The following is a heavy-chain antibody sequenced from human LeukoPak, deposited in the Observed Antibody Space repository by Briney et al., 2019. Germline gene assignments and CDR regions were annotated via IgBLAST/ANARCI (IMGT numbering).Heavy chain of an antibody. CDR1: GGSISSGSYY. Sequence: PSETLSLTCTVSGGSISSGSYYWGWIRQPPGKGLEWIGSIYYSGSTYYNPSLKSRVTISVDTSKNQFSLKLSSVTAADTAVYYCARSRPYDFWSGFPDYWGRGTLVTVSS. CDR3: ARSRPYDFWSGFPDY. V-gene: IGHV4-39*01. J-gene: IGHJ4*02. CDR2: IYYSGST. D-gene: IGHD3-3*01.